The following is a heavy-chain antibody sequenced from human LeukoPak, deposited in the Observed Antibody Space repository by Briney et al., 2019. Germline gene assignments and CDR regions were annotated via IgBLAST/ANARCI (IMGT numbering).Heavy chain of an antibody. J-gene: IGHJ6*03. V-gene: IGHV3-74*01. D-gene: IGHD1-26*01. Sequence: GGSLRLSCAASGFTFSDTWMHWVRQAPGEGLVWVSRIRSDGSDARYAESVKGRFTISRDNSKNTLYLQMNSLRAEDTAVYYCAKAVVPSGSYYYYYYYMDVWGKGTTVTVSS. CDR2: IRSDGSDA. CDR1: GFTFSDTW. CDR3: AKAVVPSGSYYYYYYYMDV.